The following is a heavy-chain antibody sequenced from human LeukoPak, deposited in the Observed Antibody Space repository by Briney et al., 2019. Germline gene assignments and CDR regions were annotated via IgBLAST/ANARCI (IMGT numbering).Heavy chain of an antibody. J-gene: IGHJ4*02. D-gene: IGHD6-19*01. CDR1: GFTFSSYA. CDR3: ALQGIAVAGTLDY. Sequence: GGSLRLSCAASGFTFSSYAMSWVRQAPGKGLERVSAISGSGGSTYYADSVKGRFTISRDNSKNTLYLQMNSLRAEDTAVYYCALQGIAVAGTLDYWGQGTLVTVSS. CDR2: ISGSGGST. V-gene: IGHV3-23*01.